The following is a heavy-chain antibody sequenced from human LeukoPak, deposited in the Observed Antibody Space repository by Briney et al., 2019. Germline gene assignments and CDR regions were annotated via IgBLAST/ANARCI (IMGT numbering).Heavy chain of an antibody. D-gene: IGHD3-9*01. CDR3: ARDMTLETYDILTGYYLQDSGFDY. Sequence: SETLSLTCAVYGGSFSGYYWSWIRQPPGKGLEWIGEINHSGSTNYNPSLKSRVTISVDTSKNQFSLKLSSVTAADTAVYYCARDMTLETYDILTGYYLQDSGFDYWGQGTLVTVSS. CDR2: INHSGST. CDR1: GGSFSGYY. J-gene: IGHJ4*02. V-gene: IGHV4-34*01.